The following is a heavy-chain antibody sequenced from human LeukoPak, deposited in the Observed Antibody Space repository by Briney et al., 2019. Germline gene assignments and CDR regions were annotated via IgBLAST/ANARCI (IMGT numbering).Heavy chain of an antibody. Sequence: TGGSLRLSCAASGFTFSSYAMSWVRQAPGKGLERVAVISYDGSNKYYADSVKGRFTISRDNSKNTLYLQMNSLRAEDTAVYYCARDGPYDSSGYYGVYWGQGTLVTVSS. CDR2: ISYDGSNK. J-gene: IGHJ4*02. D-gene: IGHD3-22*01. CDR3: ARDGPYDSSGYYGVY. V-gene: IGHV3-30-3*01. CDR1: GFTFSSYA.